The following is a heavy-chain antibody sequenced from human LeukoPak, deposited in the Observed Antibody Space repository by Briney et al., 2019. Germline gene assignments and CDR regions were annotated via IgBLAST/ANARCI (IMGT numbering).Heavy chain of an antibody. J-gene: IGHJ6*02. Sequence: PGGSLRLSCAASGFTFSGSAMHWVRQASGKGLEWVGRIRSKANSYATAYAASVKGRFTISRDDSKNTAYLQMNSLKTEDTAVYYCTRSISSTSHYYYYGMDVWGQGTTVTVSS. CDR3: TRSISSTSHYYYYGMDV. CDR2: IRSKANSYAT. V-gene: IGHV3-73*01. CDR1: GFTFSGSA. D-gene: IGHD2-2*01.